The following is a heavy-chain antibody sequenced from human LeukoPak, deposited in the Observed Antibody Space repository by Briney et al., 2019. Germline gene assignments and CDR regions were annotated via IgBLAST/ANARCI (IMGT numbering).Heavy chain of an antibody. Sequence: GGSLRLSCAASGFNFSTYNMLWVRQTPGKGLEWLFYINSGGSAVHYADSVKDRFTFSRDNAKNSLYLQMNSLRVEDTGIYYCARVGSRGDWFDYWGQGTRVTVSS. CDR2: INSGGSAV. J-gene: IGHJ5*01. D-gene: IGHD1-26*01. V-gene: IGHV3-48*01. CDR3: ARVGSRGDWFDY. CDR1: GFNFSTYN.